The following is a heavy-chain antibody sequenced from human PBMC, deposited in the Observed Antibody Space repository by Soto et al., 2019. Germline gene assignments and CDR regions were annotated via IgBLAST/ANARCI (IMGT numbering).Heavy chain of an antibody. V-gene: IGHV3-30-3*01. CDR2: ISYDGSNK. Sequence: PGESLRLSCAASGFTFSSYAMHWVRQAQGKGLEWVAVISYDGSNKYYADSVKGRFTISRDNYKNTLYLQMNSLRAEDTAVYYCARDSYGDYYYYGMDVWGQGTTVP. CDR1: GFTFSSYA. J-gene: IGHJ6*02. CDR3: ARDSYGDYYYYGMDV. D-gene: IGHD4-17*01.